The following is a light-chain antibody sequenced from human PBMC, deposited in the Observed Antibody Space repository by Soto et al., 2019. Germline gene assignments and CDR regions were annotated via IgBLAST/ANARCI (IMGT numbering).Light chain of an antibody. Sequence: QSVLTQPASVSGSPGQSITISCTGTSSDVGSYNLVSWYQQHPGKAPKLMIYEVSKRPSGVSNRFSGSKSGNTASLTISGLQAEAEADYYCCSYAGSSTSWVFGGGTKLTVL. J-gene: IGLJ3*02. CDR3: CSYAGSSTSWV. V-gene: IGLV2-23*02. CDR2: EVS. CDR1: SSDVGSYNL.